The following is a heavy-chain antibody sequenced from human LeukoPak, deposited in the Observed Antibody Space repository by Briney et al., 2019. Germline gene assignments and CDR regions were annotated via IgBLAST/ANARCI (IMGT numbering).Heavy chain of an antibody. D-gene: IGHD6-13*01. CDR1: GDSVSSNSAA. Sequence: PSQTLSLTCAISGDSVSSNSAAWNWIRPSPSSGLEWLGRTYYRSKWYNDYAVSVKSRITINPDTSKNQFSLQLNSVTPEDTAVYYCAREAASAGTHAFDIWGQGTMVTVSS. J-gene: IGHJ3*02. CDR2: TYYRSKWYN. CDR3: AREAASAGTHAFDI. V-gene: IGHV6-1*01.